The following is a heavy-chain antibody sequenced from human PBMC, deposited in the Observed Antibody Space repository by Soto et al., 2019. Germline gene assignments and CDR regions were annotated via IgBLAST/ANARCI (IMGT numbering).Heavy chain of an antibody. D-gene: IGHD3-3*01. V-gene: IGHV3-23*01. Sequence: PGGSLRLSCETSDVTFGNCGMGWGRQCQGNRLYWVSGIGSSSRRTYNADSERSRFTITRDNAKNTLYQQMDSLRADDTAVYYCAKDDKSGVVIYYFDSWGQGSLVTVSS. CDR2: IGSSSRRT. CDR1: DVTFGNCG. J-gene: IGHJ4*02. CDR3: AKDDKSGVVIYYFDS.